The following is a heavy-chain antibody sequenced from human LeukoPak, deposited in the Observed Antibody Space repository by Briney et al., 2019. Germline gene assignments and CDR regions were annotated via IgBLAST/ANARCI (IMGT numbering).Heavy chain of an antibody. CDR2: INHSGST. CDR3: ARHSTCSSTSCATLFDY. D-gene: IGHD2-2*01. CDR1: DYSISNDYY. J-gene: IGHJ4*02. Sequence: ASETLSLTCSVSDYSISNDYYWSWIRQPPGKGLEWIGEINHSGSTNYNPSLKSRVTISVDTSKNQFSLKLSSVTAADTAVYYCARHSTCSSTSCATLFDYWGQGTLVTVSS. V-gene: IGHV4-34*01.